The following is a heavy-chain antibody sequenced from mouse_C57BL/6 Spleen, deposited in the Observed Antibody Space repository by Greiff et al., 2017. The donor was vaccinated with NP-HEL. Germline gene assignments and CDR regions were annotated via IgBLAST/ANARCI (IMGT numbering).Heavy chain of an antibody. CDR3: ARENDGYYYFDY. CDR1: GYTFTSYT. J-gene: IGHJ2*01. D-gene: IGHD2-3*01. V-gene: IGHV1-4*01. CDR2: INPSSGYT. Sequence: QVQLKQSGAELARPGASVKMSCKASGYTFTSYTMHWVKQRPGQGLEWIGYINPSSGYTKYNQKFKDKATLTADKSSSTAYMQLSSLTSEDSAVYYCARENDGYYYFDYWGQGTTLTVSS.